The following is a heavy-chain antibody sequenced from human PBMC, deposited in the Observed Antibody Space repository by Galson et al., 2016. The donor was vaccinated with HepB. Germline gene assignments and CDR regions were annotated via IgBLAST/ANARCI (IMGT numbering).Heavy chain of an antibody. CDR3: ARAWIHLYDLDY. J-gene: IGHJ4*02. Sequence: SVKVSCKASGYTFTDYYIHWVRQAPGQGLEWMGWINPNSGGTSYGQHFQGRFTISRDNSKNTLYLQMNSLRAEDTAVYYCARAWIHLYDLDYWGQGALVTVSS. CDR2: INPNSGGT. CDR1: GYTFTDYY. V-gene: IGHV1-2*02. D-gene: IGHD5-18*01.